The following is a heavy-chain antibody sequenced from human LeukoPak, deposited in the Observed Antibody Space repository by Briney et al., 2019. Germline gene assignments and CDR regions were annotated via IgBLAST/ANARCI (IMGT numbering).Heavy chain of an antibody. V-gene: IGHV1-2*02. Sequence: EASVKVSCKASGYAFTSQDINWVRQAPGRGLEWMGWINPNSGGTNYAQKFQGRVTMTRDTSISTAYMELNRLRSDDTAVYYCASGFWSGYYTGAYWGQGTLVTVSS. CDR3: ASGFWSGYYTGAY. D-gene: IGHD3-3*01. J-gene: IGHJ4*02. CDR2: INPNSGGT. CDR1: GYAFTSQD.